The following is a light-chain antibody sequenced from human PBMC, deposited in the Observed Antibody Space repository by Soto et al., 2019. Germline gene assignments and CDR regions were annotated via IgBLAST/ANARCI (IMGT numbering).Light chain of an antibody. V-gene: IGKV3-15*01. Sequence: EIVMTQSPATLSVSPGERATLSCRASQSVSSNLAWYQQKPGQAPRLLIYGAYTRATGIPARFSGSGSGTEFTLTISSVQYEDFAVYYCQQYNNRWTFGQGTKGE. J-gene: IGKJ1*01. CDR1: QSVSSN. CDR3: QQYNNRWT. CDR2: GAY.